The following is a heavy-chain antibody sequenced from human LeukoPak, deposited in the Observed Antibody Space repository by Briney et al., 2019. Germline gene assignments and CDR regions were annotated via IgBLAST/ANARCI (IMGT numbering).Heavy chain of an antibody. CDR2: INPNSGGT. J-gene: IGHJ4*02. CDR1: GYTFTGYY. V-gene: IGHV1-2*04. CDR3: ARGDLVYDSSGYYYSVDY. D-gene: IGHD3-22*01. Sequence: ASVEVSCKASGYTFTGYYMHWVRQAPGQGLEWMGWINPNSGGTNYAQKFQGWVTTTRDTSISTAYMELSSLRSEDTVVYYCARGDLVYDSSGYYYSVDYWGQGTLVTVSS.